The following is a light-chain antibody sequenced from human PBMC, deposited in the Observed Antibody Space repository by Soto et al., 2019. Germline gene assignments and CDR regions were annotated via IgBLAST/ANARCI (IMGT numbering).Light chain of an antibody. J-gene: IGKJ1*01. CDR2: DTS. Sequence: ETVLTQSPGTLSLSPGERATVSCRASQSVGGSSLAWYQQRPGQAPRLLIYDTSKRATGIPDRFSGSGSGTDLTLTISRLEPEDFAVYYCQQYQNSPRTFGQGTKVEIK. CDR3: QQYQNSPRT. V-gene: IGKV3-20*01. CDR1: QSVGGSS.